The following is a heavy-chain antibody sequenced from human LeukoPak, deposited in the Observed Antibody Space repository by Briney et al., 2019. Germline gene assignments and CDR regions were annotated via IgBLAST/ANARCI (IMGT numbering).Heavy chain of an antibody. D-gene: IGHD5-24*01. V-gene: IGHV3-21*01. CDR1: GFTFSSYS. J-gene: IGHJ3*02. CDR3: ARDLVTSKRWLQFDAFDI. CDR2: ISSSSSYI. Sequence: PGGSLRLSCAASGFTFSSYSMNWVRQAPGKGLEWVSSISSSSSYIYYADSVKGRFTISRDNAKNSLYLQMNSLRAEDTAVYYCARDLVTSKRWLQFDAFDIWGQGTMVTVSS.